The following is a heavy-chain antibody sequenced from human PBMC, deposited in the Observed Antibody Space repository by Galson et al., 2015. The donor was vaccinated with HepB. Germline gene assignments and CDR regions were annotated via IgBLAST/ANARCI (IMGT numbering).Heavy chain of an antibody. V-gene: IGHV4-39*01. CDR3: ARPRTGRRVGSYILHLAFDI. CDR2: IYYSGST. Sequence: CTVSGGSISSSSYYWGWIRQPPGKGLEWIGSIYYSGSTYYNPSLKSRVTISVDTSKNQFSLKLSSVTAADTAVYYCARPRTGRRVGSYILHLAFDIWGQGTMVTVSS. J-gene: IGHJ3*02. CDR1: GGSISSSSYY. D-gene: IGHD3-10*01.